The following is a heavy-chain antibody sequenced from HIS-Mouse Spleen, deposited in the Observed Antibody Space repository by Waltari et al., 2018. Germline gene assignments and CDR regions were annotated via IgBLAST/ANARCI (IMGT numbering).Heavy chain of an antibody. CDR2: ISSSSSYI. D-gene: IGHD1-26*01. V-gene: IGHV3-21*01. J-gene: IGHJ4*02. CDR3: ARFPVTSGSFLPGY. CDR1: GFTFSSYS. Sequence: EVQLVESGGGLVKPGGSLRLSCAASGFTFSSYSRKWVRQAPGKGLEWVSSISSSSSYIYYADSVKGRFTISRDNAKNSLYLQMNSLRAEDTAVYYCARFPVTSGSFLPGYWGQGTLVTVS.